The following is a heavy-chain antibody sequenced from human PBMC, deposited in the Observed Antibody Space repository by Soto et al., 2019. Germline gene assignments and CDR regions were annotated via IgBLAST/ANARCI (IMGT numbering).Heavy chain of an antibody. V-gene: IGHV3-48*04. CDR1: GFTFSDHN. CDR3: ARDGGASTFDFDS. J-gene: IGHJ4*02. D-gene: IGHD3-16*01. Sequence: GSLRLSCAASGFTFSDHNLNLVRPAPGKGLEWISYITGSGVTMYADSVKGRFTISRDNAKNSLYLQMDSLRAEDTAVYYCARDGGASTFDFDSWGQGTLVTVSS. CDR2: ITGSGVT.